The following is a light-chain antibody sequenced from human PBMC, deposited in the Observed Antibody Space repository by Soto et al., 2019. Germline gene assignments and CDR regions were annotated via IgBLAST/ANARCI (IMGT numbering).Light chain of an antibody. V-gene: IGLV1-40*01. J-gene: IGLJ2*01. CDR1: SSNIGTGYD. Sequence: QAVVTQPPSVSGAPGQRVTISCTGSSSNIGTGYDVHWYQQLPGTAPKLLIYGHSNRPSGVPDRFSGSKSGTSASLAITGLQAEDEADYYCQSYDSILSGSVFGGGTKLTVL. CDR3: QSYDSILSGSV. CDR2: GHS.